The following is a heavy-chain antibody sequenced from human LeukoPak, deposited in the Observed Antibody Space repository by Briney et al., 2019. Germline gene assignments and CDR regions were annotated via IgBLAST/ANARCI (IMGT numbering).Heavy chain of an antibody. V-gene: IGHV1-18*01. D-gene: IGHD3-10*01. CDR1: GYTFTTYG. CDR2: INNKHGNT. J-gene: IGHJ4*02. Sequence: ASVKVSCKTSGYTFTTYGISWVRQAPGQGLEWMGWINNKHGNTNYAQKFQGRVTMTTDTSTNTAYMELRSLRSDDTAVYYCARGCFGEILCDNWGQGTLVTVSS. CDR3: ARGCFGEILCDN.